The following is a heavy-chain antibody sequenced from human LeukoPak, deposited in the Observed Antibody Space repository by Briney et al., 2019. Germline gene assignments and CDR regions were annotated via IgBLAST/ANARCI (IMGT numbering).Heavy chain of an antibody. CDR3: ARGLEWFFYYFDY. V-gene: IGHV1-69*13. CDR2: IIPIFGTA. D-gene: IGHD3-3*01. J-gene: IGHJ4*02. CDR1: GGTFSSYA. Sequence: SVKVSCKASGGTFSSYAISWVRQAPGQGLEWMGGIIPIFGTANYAQKFQGRVTITADESTSTAYMELSSLRSEDTAVYYCARGLEWFFYYFDYWGQGTLVTVSS.